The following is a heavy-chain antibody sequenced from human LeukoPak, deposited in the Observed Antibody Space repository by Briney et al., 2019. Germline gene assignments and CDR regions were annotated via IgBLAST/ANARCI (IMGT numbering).Heavy chain of an antibody. V-gene: IGHV3-66*01. D-gene: IGHD2-15*01. Sequence: GGSLRLSCAASGFTVSSNYMSWVRQAPGKGPEWVSVIYSGGSTYYADSVKGRFTISRDNSKNTLYLQMNSLRAEDTAVYYCARTTGYCSGGSCYSGGYYYYYGMDVWGQGTTVTVSS. CDR3: ARTTGYCSGGSCYSGGYYYYYGMDV. J-gene: IGHJ6*02. CDR1: GFTVSSNY. CDR2: IYSGGST.